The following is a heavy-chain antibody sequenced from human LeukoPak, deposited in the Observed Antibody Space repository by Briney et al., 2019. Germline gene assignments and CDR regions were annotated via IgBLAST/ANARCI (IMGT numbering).Heavy chain of an antibody. D-gene: IGHD3-22*01. CDR3: ARSRVNYYDSSGQLDY. V-gene: IGHV4-59*01. CDR2: IYYSGST. Sequence: SETLSLTCTVSGVSISSYYWCWIRQPPGKGLEWIGYIYYSGSTNYNPSLKSRVTISVDTSKNQFSLKLRSVTAADTAVYYCARSRVNYYDSSGQLDYWGQGTLVTVSS. CDR1: GVSISSYY. J-gene: IGHJ4*02.